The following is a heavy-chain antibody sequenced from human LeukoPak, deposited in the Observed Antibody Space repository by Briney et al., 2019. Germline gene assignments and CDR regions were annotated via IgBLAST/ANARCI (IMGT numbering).Heavy chain of an antibody. V-gene: IGHV1-8*02. D-gene: IGHD3-10*01. J-gene: IGHJ4*02. CDR1: GYSFTNYD. CDR3: ATDLFTMVRGVNDY. CDR2: LNPNTGNA. Sequence: ASVKVSCKASGYSFTNYDINWVRQATGQGLEWMGWLNPNTGNAGCAQKFQGRVTMTEDTSTDTAYMELSSLRSEDTAVYYCATDLFTMVRGVNDYWGQGTLVTVSS.